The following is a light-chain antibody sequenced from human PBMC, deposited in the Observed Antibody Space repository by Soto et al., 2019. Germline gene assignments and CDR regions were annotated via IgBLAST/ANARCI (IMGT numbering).Light chain of an antibody. CDR3: RHYINSQWT. V-gene: IGKV3-20*01. Sequence: EIVLTQSPGTLSLSPGERATLSCRPSQSVSSTYLDWYQQKPGQAPRLLSYAASSRATGIPDRFSGGASATDFTLTISRLEAEDFAVYYCRHYINSQWTFGQGTKVEIK. J-gene: IGKJ1*01. CDR2: AAS. CDR1: QSVSSTY.